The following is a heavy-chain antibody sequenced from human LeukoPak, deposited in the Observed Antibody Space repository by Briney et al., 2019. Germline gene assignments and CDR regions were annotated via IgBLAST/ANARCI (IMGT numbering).Heavy chain of an antibody. V-gene: IGHV3-48*01. D-gene: IGHD4/OR15-4a*01. CDR3: AREGDYKHGAFDI. J-gene: IGHJ3*02. Sequence: SVKGRFTISRDNAKNSLYLQMDSLRGEDTAVYYCAREGDYKHGAFDIWGQGTLLTVSS.